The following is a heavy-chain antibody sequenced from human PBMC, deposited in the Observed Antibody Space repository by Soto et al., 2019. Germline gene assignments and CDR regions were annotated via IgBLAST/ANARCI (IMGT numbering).Heavy chain of an antibody. Sequence: QVQLQQWGAGLLKPSETLSLTCAVYGGSFSGYYWSWIRQPPGKGLEWIGEINHSGSTNYNPSLKSRVTISVDTSKNQFSLKLSSVTAADTAVYYCARARRGSSSWYVYWGQGTLVTVSS. CDR1: GGSFSGYY. J-gene: IGHJ4*02. V-gene: IGHV4-34*01. D-gene: IGHD6-13*01. CDR3: ARARRGSSSWYVY. CDR2: INHSGST.